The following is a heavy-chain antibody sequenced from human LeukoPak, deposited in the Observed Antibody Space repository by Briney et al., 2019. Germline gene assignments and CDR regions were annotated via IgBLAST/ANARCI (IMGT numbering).Heavy chain of an antibody. CDR2: ISAYNGNT. J-gene: IGHJ4*02. D-gene: IGHD6-13*01. V-gene: IGHV1-18*01. CDR3: ARLYSSSWWDYFDY. Sequence: ASVKVSCKASGYTFTSYGISWVRQAXGXGLEWXXWISAYNGNTNYAQKLQGRVTMTTDTSTSTAYMELRSLRSDDTAVYYCARLYSSSWWDYFDYWGQGTLVTVSS. CDR1: GYTFTSYG.